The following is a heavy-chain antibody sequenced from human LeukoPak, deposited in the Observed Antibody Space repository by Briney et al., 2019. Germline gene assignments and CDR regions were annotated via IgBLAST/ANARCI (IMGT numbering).Heavy chain of an antibody. Sequence: ASVKVSCKTSGYTFTNYGMHWVRQAPGQRLEWMGWINGGNGNAKYSQNFQGRVTIIRDTSASTAYMELSSLRSEDTAVYYCARDGRGVPAAMLGSKWETAENYYYYGMDVWGQGTTVTVSS. V-gene: IGHV1-3*01. CDR2: INGGNGNA. CDR3: ARDGRGVPAAMLGSKWETAENYYYYGMDV. CDR1: GYTFTNYG. J-gene: IGHJ6*02. D-gene: IGHD2-2*01.